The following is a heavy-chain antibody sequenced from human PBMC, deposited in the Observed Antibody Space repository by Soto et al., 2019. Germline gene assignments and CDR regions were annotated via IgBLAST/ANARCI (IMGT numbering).Heavy chain of an antibody. V-gene: IGHV3-33*01. CDR3: AREASDAFDI. CDR2: IWYNGSNK. Sequence: QVQLVESGGGEVQPGRSLRLSCAASGFTFSSYGMHWVRRAPGKGLEWVAVIWYNGSNKYYADSVKGRFTISRDNSKNTLYLQMNSLRAEDTAVYYCAREASDAFDIWGQGTMVTVSS. J-gene: IGHJ3*02. CDR1: GFTFSSYG.